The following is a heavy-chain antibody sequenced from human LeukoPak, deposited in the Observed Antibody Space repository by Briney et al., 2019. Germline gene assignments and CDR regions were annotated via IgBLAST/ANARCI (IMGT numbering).Heavy chain of an antibody. Sequence: GGSLRLSGAASGFTFSYYGMHCVRQAPGKGLGWGAFIRYDGSDKFYADSVKGRFTISRDNSKNTLYLRMDSCQAEDRACYYVAKDLMRDIWFGESWGQGTLVTVSS. CDR3: AKDLMRDIWFGES. V-gene: IGHV3-30*02. J-gene: IGHJ5*02. D-gene: IGHD3-10*01. CDR1: GFTFSYYG. CDR2: IRYDGSDK.